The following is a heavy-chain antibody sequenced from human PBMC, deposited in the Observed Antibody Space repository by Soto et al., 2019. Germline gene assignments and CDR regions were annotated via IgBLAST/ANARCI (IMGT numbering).Heavy chain of an antibody. Sequence: EVQLVESGEGLVKPGGSLGPSVAAPGLTFRNLYLTWVRQAPGRGLQWVAVISSGGSTYYADAVKGRFTISRDNSKNTLYLEMNSLRAEETAVYYCARDTLGGAYDFLHGGQGTLVTVSS. CDR3: ARDTLGGAYDFLH. CDR1: GLTFRNLY. CDR2: ISSGGST. V-gene: IGHV3-66*01. D-gene: IGHD3-3*01. J-gene: IGHJ4*02.